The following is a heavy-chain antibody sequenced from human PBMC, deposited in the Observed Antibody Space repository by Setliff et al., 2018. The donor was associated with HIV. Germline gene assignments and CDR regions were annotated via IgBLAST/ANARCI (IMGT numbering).Heavy chain of an antibody. D-gene: IGHD4-17*01. J-gene: IGHJ5*02. CDR3: ARRPISPFSLTTAMLDP. Sequence: SETLSLTCAVSGGSFSGYYWTWIRQTPGGGLQWIGETNEGGNTHHNPSLESRLTMSVDTSKKQFSLRLRSVTAADTAVYHCARRPISPFSLTTAMLDPWGQGTLVTVSS. CDR2: TNEGGNT. V-gene: IGHV4-34*01. CDR1: GGSFSGYY.